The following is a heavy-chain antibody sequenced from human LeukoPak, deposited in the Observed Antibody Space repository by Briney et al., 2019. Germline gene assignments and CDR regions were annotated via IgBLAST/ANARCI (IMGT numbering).Heavy chain of an antibody. V-gene: IGHV3-7*01. CDR1: GFTFSSYW. J-gene: IGHJ4*02. D-gene: IGHD6-13*01. CDR2: IKQDGSEK. Sequence: GGSLRLSCAASGFTFSSYWMSWVRQAPGKGLEWVANIKQDGSEKYYVDSVKGRFTISRDNAKNSLYLQMNSLRAEDTAVYHCARDSGGVAAAGLQFDYWGQGTLVTVSS. CDR3: ARDSGGVAAAGLQFDY.